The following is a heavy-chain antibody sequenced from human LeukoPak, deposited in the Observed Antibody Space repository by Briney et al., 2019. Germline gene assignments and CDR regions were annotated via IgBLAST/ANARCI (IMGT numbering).Heavy chain of an antibody. Sequence: SQTLSLTCTVSGGSISSGSYYWSWIRQPAGKGLEWIGRIYTSGSTNYNPSLKSRVTISVDTSKNQFSLKLSSVTAAGTAVYYCARVGPFRGYDFHYYYYYMDVWGKGTTVTVSS. V-gene: IGHV4-61*02. CDR1: GGSISSGSYY. D-gene: IGHD5-12*01. J-gene: IGHJ6*03. CDR3: ARVGPFRGYDFHYYYYYMDV. CDR2: IYTSGST.